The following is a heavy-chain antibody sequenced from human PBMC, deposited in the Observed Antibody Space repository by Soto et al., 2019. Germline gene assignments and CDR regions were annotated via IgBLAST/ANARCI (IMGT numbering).Heavy chain of an antibody. J-gene: IGHJ4*02. V-gene: IGHV4-59*08. CDR1: GGSISSYY. CDR3: ARNYGGNVDY. Sequence: QVQLQESGPGLVRPSETLSLTCTVSGGSISSYYWSWIRQPPGKGLEWIGYIYYSGSANYNPSLKSRVTLSVDTPKNQFSLKLSSATAADTAVYYCARNYGGNVDYWGQGTLVTVSS. D-gene: IGHD4-17*01. CDR2: IYYSGSA.